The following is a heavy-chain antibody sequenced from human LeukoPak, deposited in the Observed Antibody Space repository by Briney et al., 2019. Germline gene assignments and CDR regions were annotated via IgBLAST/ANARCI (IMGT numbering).Heavy chain of an antibody. CDR2: INPSGGST. CDR3: ARDLHIDGRPEGRDY. D-gene: IGHD3-10*01. J-gene: IGHJ4*02. V-gene: IGHV1-46*01. Sequence: ASVKVSCKASGYTFTNYYMHWVRQAPGQGLEWMGIINPSGGSTTYAQKFQGRVTMTRETSTSTVYMELSGLRSEDTAVYYCARDLHIDGRPEGRDYWGQGTLVTVSS. CDR1: GYTFTNYY.